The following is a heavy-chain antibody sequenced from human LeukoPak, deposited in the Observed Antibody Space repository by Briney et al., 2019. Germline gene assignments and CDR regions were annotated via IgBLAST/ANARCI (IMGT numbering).Heavy chain of an antibody. V-gene: IGHV3-48*01. Sequence: HPGGSLRLSCAASGFTFSSYSMNWVRQAPGKGLEWVSYISSSSSTIYYADSVKGRFTISRDNAKNSLYLQMNSLRAEDTAVYYCARGDHSSGWENTYYYGMDVWGQGTTVTVSS. CDR1: GFTFSSYS. CDR3: ARGDHSSGWENTYYYGMDV. CDR2: ISSSSSTI. J-gene: IGHJ6*02. D-gene: IGHD6-19*01.